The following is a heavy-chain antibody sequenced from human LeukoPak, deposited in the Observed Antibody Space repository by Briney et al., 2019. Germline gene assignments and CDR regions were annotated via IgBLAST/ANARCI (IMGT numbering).Heavy chain of an antibody. CDR2: ISYDGSDT. V-gene: IGHV3-30*01. CDR1: GFTFSPYA. D-gene: IGHD3-22*01. CDR3: ARDYHDSSGYGQHCDY. J-gene: IGHJ4*02. Sequence: GGSLRLSCAASGFTFSPYAMHWVRQGPGKGLEWVAVISYDGSDTYYADSVKGRFTIPRDNSRNTLYLQMNRLRAGDTAVYYCARDYHDSSGYGQHCDYWGQGTLVTVSS.